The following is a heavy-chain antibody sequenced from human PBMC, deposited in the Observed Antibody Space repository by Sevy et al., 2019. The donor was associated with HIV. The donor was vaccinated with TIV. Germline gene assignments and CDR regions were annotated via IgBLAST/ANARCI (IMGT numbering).Heavy chain of an antibody. CDR3: ARVVGRGEYLVYACRDY. CDR1: GFSFSYYP. CDR2: ISYDGVNQ. Sequence: GGSLRLSCAASGFSFSYYPMHWVRQAPGKGLEWVALISYDGVNQYYAASVKGRFTVSRDNSKNTLYLQVNSLRAEDTGVDYCARVVGRGEYLVYACRDYWGQGALVTVSS. V-gene: IGHV3-30*01. D-gene: IGHD2-8*01. J-gene: IGHJ4*02.